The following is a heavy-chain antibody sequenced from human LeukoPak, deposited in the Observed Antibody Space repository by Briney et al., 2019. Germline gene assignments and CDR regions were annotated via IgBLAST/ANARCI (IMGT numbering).Heavy chain of an antibody. CDR2: IRYDGSNK. CDR3: ARDRGGWYFESSWFDP. V-gene: IGHV3-30*02. CDR1: GFTFSSYG. J-gene: IGHJ5*02. Sequence: PGGSLRLSCAASGFTFSSYGMHWVRQAPGKGLEWVAFIRYDGSNKYYADSVKGRFTISRDNSKNTLYLQMNSLRSEDTAVYYCARDRGGWYFESSWFDPWGQGTLVTVSS. D-gene: IGHD6-19*01.